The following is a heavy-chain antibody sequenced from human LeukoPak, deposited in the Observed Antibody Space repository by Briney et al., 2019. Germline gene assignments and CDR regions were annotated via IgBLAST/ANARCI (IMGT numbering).Heavy chain of an antibody. J-gene: IGHJ4*02. CDR3: ARADGTGGPYDY. CDR1: GFTVSSNY. Sequence: GGSLRLSCAVSGFTVSSNYMSWVRQAPGKELEWVSVIYSGGSTHYADSVKGRFTISRDNSKNTLFLQMNGLRAEDTAVYYCARADGTGGPYDYWGQGTLVTVSS. CDR2: IYSGGST. D-gene: IGHD3/OR15-3a*01. V-gene: IGHV3-53*01.